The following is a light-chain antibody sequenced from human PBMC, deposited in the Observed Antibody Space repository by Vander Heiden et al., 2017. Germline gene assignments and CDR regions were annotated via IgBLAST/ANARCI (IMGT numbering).Light chain of an antibody. Sequence: DIQMTQSPSSLSAYVGDRVIITCQASQDISIYLNWLQQKPGKAPKVLIYAASNLETGVPSRVSGSGSGTEFTLTISNLQPEDLATYYCQQYDNLPYTFGQGTKLEIK. CDR3: QQYDNLPYT. V-gene: IGKV1-33*01. CDR2: AAS. CDR1: QDISIY. J-gene: IGKJ2*01.